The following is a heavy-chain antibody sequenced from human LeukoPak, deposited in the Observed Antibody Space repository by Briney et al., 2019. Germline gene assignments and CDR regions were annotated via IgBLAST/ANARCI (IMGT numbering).Heavy chain of an antibody. D-gene: IGHD2-8*02. CDR2: INPKSGGT. V-gene: IGHV1-2*02. CDR3: ARSRGFVLIPPTTVWFDPWGQGTLVTVAAGMDV. CDR1: GYTFTDYY. J-gene: IGHJ6*02. Sequence: ASVKVSCKASGYTFTDYYIHWVRQAPGQGLEWMGWINPKSGGTKHVVNFQGRVTMTRDTSISTAYMELSRLGSDDTAVYYCARSRGFVLIPPTTVWFDPWGQGTLVTVAAGMDVWGQGTTVTVS.